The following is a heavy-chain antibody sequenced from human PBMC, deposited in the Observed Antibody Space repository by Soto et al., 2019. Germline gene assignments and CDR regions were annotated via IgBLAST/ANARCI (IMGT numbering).Heavy chain of an antibody. V-gene: IGHV1-69*02. Sequence: QVKLVQSGAEVKKPGSSVKVSCKASGGTFGTYTISWVRQAPGQGLEWMGRIITYLDITDYAQKFQGRFTIAADKSTTTAYMELNSLRSEDTAVYFCARDTTYWGQGTLVTVSS. D-gene: IGHD5-18*01. J-gene: IGHJ4*02. CDR2: IITYLDIT. CDR3: ARDTTY. CDR1: GGTFGTYT.